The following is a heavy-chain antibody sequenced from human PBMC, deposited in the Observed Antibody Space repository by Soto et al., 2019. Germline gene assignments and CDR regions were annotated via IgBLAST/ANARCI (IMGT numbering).Heavy chain of an antibody. V-gene: IGHV3-23*01. J-gene: IGHJ4*02. CDR1: GFTFSSYA. CDR2: ILGSGDST. D-gene: IGHD6-19*01. CDR3: AKERSSGWSFDY. Sequence: PGGSLRLSCAASGFTFSSYAMSWVRQAPGKGLEWVSTILGSGDSTYYADSVKGRFTVSRDNSKNTLYLQMNSLRAEDTAVFYCAKERSSGWSFDYWGQGTLVTVSS.